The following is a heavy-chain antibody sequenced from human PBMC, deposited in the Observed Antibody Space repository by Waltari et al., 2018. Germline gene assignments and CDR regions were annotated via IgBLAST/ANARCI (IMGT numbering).Heavy chain of an antibody. D-gene: IGHD1-7*01. CDR1: GFRFNYAW. CDR3: ATLGSWDGTNYYYSGVDV. V-gene: IGHV3-15*01. J-gene: IGHJ6*02. Sequence: EVQLVESGGGLVKPGGSLILSCAASGFRFNYAWMNWVRPAPGKGLEWIGRIKSKSDGGAIDYAAPVKGRFSISRDDSKNTLYLEMNSLKSEDTAVYYCATLGSWDGTNYYYSGVDVWGQGTTVTVSS. CDR2: IKSKSDGGAI.